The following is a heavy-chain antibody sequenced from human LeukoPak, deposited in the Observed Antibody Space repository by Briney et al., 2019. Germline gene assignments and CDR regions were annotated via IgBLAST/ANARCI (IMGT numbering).Heavy chain of an antibody. Sequence: GGSLRLSCAASGFTFSSYAMSWVRQAPGKGLEWVSAISGSGGSTYYADSVKGRFTISRDNSKNTLYLQMNSLRAEDTAVYYCAKVPIRFLEWLSYFDYWGQGTLVTVSP. CDR2: ISGSGGST. J-gene: IGHJ4*02. CDR3: AKVPIRFLEWLSYFDY. V-gene: IGHV3-23*01. D-gene: IGHD3-3*01. CDR1: GFTFSSYA.